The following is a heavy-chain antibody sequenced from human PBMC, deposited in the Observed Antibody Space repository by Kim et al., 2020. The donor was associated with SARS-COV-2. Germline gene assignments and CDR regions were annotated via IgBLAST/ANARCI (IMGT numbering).Heavy chain of an antibody. V-gene: IGHV3-49*03. CDR2: IRSKAYGGTT. CDR3: TMPYYYGSGSYYPYYYGMDV. CDR1: GFTFGDYA. Sequence: GGSLRLSCTASGFTFGDYAMSWFRQAPGKGLEWVGFIRSKAYGGTTEYAASVKGRFTISRDDSKSIAYLQMNSLKTEDTAVYYCTMPYYYGSGSYYPYYYGMDVWGQGTTVTVSS. J-gene: IGHJ6*02. D-gene: IGHD3-10*01.